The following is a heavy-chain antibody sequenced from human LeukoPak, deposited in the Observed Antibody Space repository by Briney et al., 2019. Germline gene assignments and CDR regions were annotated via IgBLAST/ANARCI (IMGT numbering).Heavy chain of an antibody. CDR2: MNPNSGIT. J-gene: IGHJ4*02. CDR1: GGTFSSYA. D-gene: IGHD3-10*01. Sequence: ASVKVSCKASGGTFSSYAISWVRQAPGQGLEWMGWMNPNSGITGYAQKFQGRVTMTRNTSLSTAYMELSSLRSEDTAVYYCARVREYYGSGIRPFAYWGQGTLVTVSS. CDR3: ARVREYYGSGIRPFAY. V-gene: IGHV1-8*02.